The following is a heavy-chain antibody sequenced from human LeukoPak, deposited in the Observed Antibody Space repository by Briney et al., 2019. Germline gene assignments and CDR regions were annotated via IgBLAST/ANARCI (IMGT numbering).Heavy chain of an antibody. V-gene: IGHV3-53*01. J-gene: IGHJ4*02. CDR1: GFTFSSNY. D-gene: IGHD6-19*01. Sequence: GGSLRLSCAASGFTFSSNYMSWVRQAPGRGLEWVSVIYSGNSAYYADSVKGRFTISGDKSKNTLYLQMNSLRAEDTAVYYCARAALSSGWKAGINYWGQGTRVTVSS. CDR3: ARAALSSGWKAGINY. CDR2: IYSGNSA.